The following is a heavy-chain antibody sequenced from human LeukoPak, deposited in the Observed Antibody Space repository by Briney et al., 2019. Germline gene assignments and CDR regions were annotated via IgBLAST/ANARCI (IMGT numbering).Heavy chain of an antibody. V-gene: IGHV1-69*04. CDR3: ARAGIVVVPAAIRGEMDV. Sequence: SVKVSCKASGGTFSSYAISWVRQAPGQGLEWMGRIIPILGIANYAQKFQGRVTITADKSTSTAYMELSSLRSEDTAVYYCARAGIVVVPAAIRGEMDVWGKGTTVTVSS. CDR2: IIPILGIA. CDR1: GGTFSSYA. J-gene: IGHJ6*04. D-gene: IGHD2-2*02.